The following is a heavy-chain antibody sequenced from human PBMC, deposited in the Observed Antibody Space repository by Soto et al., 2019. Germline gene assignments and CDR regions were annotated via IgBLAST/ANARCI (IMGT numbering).Heavy chain of an antibody. J-gene: IGHJ4*02. V-gene: IGHV3-23*01. D-gene: IGHD4-17*01. Sequence: GGSLRLSCAASGFTFSSYAMSWVRQAPGKGLEWVSAISGSGGSTYYVDSVKGRFTISRDNSKNTLYLQMNSLRAEDTAVYYCAKGVSTVTTTLHYFDYWGQGTLVTVSS. CDR2: ISGSGGST. CDR1: GFTFSSYA. CDR3: AKGVSTVTTTLHYFDY.